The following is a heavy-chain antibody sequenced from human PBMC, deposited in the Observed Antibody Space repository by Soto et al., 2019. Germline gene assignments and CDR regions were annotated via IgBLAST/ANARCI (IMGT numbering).Heavy chain of an antibody. J-gene: IGHJ5*02. CDR2: ISAYNGNT. Sequence: QVQLVQSGAEVKKPGASVKVSCKASGYTFTSYGISWVRQAPGQGLEWMGRISAYNGNTNYAQKLQGRVTMTTDTSASTAYMELRSLRSDDTAVYYCARDRGYNWNYGWFDPWGQGTLVTVSS. V-gene: IGHV1-18*01. CDR3: ARDRGYNWNYGWFDP. CDR1: GYTFTSYG. D-gene: IGHD1-7*01.